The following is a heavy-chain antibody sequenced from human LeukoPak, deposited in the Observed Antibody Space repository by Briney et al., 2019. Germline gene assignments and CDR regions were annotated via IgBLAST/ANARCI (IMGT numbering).Heavy chain of an antibody. D-gene: IGHD3-3*01. CDR1: GFTFSSYA. CDR3: VKEYHSRGFGAYFDY. Sequence: GGSLRLSCAASGFTFSSYAMHWVRQAPGKGLEWVTVISYHARDQFYADSVKGRFTLSRDNSINTVDLQMNSLRAEDTAVYYCVKEYHSRGFGAYFDYWGQGTLVTVSS. V-gene: IGHV3-30*04. CDR2: ISYHARDQ. J-gene: IGHJ4*02.